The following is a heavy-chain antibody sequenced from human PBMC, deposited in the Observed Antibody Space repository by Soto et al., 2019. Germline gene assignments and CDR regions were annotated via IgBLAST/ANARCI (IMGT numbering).Heavy chain of an antibody. D-gene: IGHD1-26*01. CDR1: GYTFTVYY. CDR3: ARDLEKGGGSAGFDY. CDR2: INPKSGGN. Sequence: QVQLVQSGAEGKKPGASVNVSCKASGYTFTVYYMHWVRQAPGQGLDWMGWINPKSGGNMYPQKFQVRVTMTWDTSISTAYMALTRLRSDDTAVYYCARDLEKGGGSAGFDYWGQGTLVTVSS. J-gene: IGHJ4*02. V-gene: IGHV1-2*02.